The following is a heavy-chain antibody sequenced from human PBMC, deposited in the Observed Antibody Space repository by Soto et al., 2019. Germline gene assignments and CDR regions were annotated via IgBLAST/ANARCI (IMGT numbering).Heavy chain of an antibody. D-gene: IGHD2-15*01. J-gene: IGHJ3*02. CDR2: IYYSGST. CDR1: GGSISSSSYY. CDR3: ARDHCSGGSCYSRAFDI. V-gene: IGHV4-31*03. Sequence: SETLSLTCTVSGGSISSSSYYWGWIRQPPGKGLEWIGYIYYSGSTYYNPSLKSRVTISVDTSKNQFSLKLSSVTAADTAVYYCARDHCSGGSCYSRAFDIWGQGTMVTVSS.